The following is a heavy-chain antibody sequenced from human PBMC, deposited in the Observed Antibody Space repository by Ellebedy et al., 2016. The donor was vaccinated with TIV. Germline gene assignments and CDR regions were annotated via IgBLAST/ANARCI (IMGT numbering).Heavy chain of an antibody. Sequence: GESLKISCAASGFTFSIYWMSWVRQAPGKGLECVANIKQDGSEKSYVDSVKGRFTISRDNAKNSLYLQMNSLRAEDTALYYCAKDYALRVRDLYGMDVWGQGTTVTVSS. D-gene: IGHD3-10*01. V-gene: IGHV3-7*03. CDR2: IKQDGSEK. J-gene: IGHJ6*02. CDR3: AKDYALRVRDLYGMDV. CDR1: GFTFSIYW.